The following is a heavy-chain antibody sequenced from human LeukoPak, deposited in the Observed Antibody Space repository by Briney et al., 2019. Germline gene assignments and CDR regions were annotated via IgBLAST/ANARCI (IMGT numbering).Heavy chain of an antibody. J-gene: IGHJ4*02. CDR2: FDPEDGET. D-gene: IGHD6-19*01. CDR3: ATEQPVAGTGGDAFDY. Sequence: GASVKVSCKVSGYTLTELSMHWVRQAPGKVLKWMGGFDPEDGETIYAQKFQGRVTMTEDTSTDTAYMELSSLRSEDTAVYYCATEQPVAGTGGDAFDYWGQGTLVTVSS. CDR1: GYTLTELS. V-gene: IGHV1-24*01.